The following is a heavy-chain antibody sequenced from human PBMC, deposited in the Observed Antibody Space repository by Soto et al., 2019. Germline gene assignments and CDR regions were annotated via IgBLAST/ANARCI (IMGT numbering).Heavy chain of an antibody. D-gene: IGHD2-21*01. CDR2: IYHSGNT. CDR1: GGSVSSVGYS. J-gene: IGHJ5*02. CDR3: ATATLAYNWLDP. Sequence: PSETLSLTCGVSGGSVSSVGYSWSWIRQSPGKGLEWIGHIYHSGNTYYNPSLGSRVTISMDRSNNQFSLQVHSVTAADTAVYYCATATLAYNWLDPWGLGXLVTVYS. V-gene: IGHV4-30-2*06.